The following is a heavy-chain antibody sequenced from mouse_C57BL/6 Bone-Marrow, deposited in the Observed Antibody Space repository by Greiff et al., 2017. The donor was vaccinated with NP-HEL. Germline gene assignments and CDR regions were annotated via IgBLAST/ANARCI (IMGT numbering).Heavy chain of an antibody. Sequence: EVKLMESGGDLVKPGGSLKLSCAASGFTFSSYGMSWVRQTPDKRLEWVATISSGGSYTYYPDSVKGRFTISRDNAKKTLYLQMSSLKSEDTAMYYCARRRTMVTTESAWFAYWGQGTLVTVSA. CDR2: ISSGGSYT. D-gene: IGHD2-2*01. V-gene: IGHV5-6*02. J-gene: IGHJ3*01. CDR1: GFTFSSYG. CDR3: ARRRTMVTTESAWFAY.